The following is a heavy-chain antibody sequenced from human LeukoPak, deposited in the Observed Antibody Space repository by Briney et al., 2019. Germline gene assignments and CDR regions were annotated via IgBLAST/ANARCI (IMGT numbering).Heavy chain of an antibody. CDR3: ARERRAVAGLLGWFDP. V-gene: IGHV3-53*01. CDR1: GFTISTNY. CDR2: MYTGGST. D-gene: IGHD6-19*01. J-gene: IGHJ5*02. Sequence: PGGSLRLSCAASGFTISTNYMSWVRQAPGKGLEWVSVMYTGGSTYYADSVKGRFTISRDNSKNTLYLQMNSLRAEDTAVYYCARERRAVAGLLGWFDPWGQGTLVTVSS.